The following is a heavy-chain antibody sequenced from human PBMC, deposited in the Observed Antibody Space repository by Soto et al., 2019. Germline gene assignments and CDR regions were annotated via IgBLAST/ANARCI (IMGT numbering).Heavy chain of an antibody. J-gene: IGHJ4*02. D-gene: IGHD1-1*01. V-gene: IGHV3-23*01. Sequence: GGSLRLSCTASGFPFGNYAKYWVRQAQGKGLEWVSGISGGGDGTNYADSVKGRFTVSRDNSRNTMYLQMNSLRAEDTAVYYCAKEPRLQLAYWGQGTLVTVSS. CDR1: GFPFGNYA. CDR2: ISGGGDGT. CDR3: AKEPRLQLAY.